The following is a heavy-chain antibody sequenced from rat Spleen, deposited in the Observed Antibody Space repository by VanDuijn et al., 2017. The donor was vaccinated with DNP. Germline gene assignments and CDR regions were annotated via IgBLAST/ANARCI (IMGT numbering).Heavy chain of an antibody. CDR1: GYSITSNY. D-gene: IGHD4-3*01. CDR2: ISYSGST. J-gene: IGHJ2*01. Sequence: EVQLQESGPGLVKPSQSLSLTCSVTGYSITSNYWGWIRKFPGNKMEWIGHISYSGSTSYNPSLKSRISITRDTSKNQFFLHLNSVTTEDTATYYCARRGDYFDYWGQGVMVTVSS. V-gene: IGHV3-1*01. CDR3: ARRGDYFDY.